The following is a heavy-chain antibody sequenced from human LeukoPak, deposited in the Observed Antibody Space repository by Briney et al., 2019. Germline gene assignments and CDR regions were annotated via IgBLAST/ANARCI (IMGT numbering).Heavy chain of an antibody. D-gene: IGHD5-18*01. V-gene: IGHV3-74*01. J-gene: IGHJ4*02. Sequence: GGSLRLSCAASGFTFSSYWMHWVRQAPGKGLVWVSRINSDGSSTSYADSVKGRFTISRDNAKNTLYLQMNSLRAEDTAVYYCARDDEVDTAMVIKSFDYWGQGTLVTVSS. CDR1: GFTFSSYW. CDR3: ARDDEVDTAMVIKSFDY. CDR2: INSDGSST.